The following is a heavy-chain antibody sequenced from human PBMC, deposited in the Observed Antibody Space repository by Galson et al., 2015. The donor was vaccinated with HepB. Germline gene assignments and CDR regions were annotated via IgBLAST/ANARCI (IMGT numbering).Heavy chain of an antibody. CDR1: GFTFSSYS. V-gene: IGHV3-48*02. J-gene: IGHJ6*02. CDR3: AGRGYSYGFDYYYGMDV. CDR2: ISSSRSSI. Sequence: SLRLSCAASGFTFSSYSMNWVRQAPGKGLEWVSYISSSRSSIYYADSVKGRFTISRDNAKNSLNLQMNGLRDEDTAVYYCAGRGYSYGFDYYYGMDVWGQGTTVTVSS. D-gene: IGHD5-18*01.